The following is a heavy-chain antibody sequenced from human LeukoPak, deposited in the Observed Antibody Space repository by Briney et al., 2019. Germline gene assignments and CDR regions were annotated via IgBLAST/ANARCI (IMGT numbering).Heavy chain of an antibody. CDR3: ARRAVAATIDF. D-gene: IGHD6-19*01. Sequence: GGSLRLSCAASEFTVSDNYMSWVRQAPGKGLEWVSIIYRGGSTYYADSVKGRFTISRDNAKSSLYLQMNSLRAEDTAVYYCARRAVAATIDFWGQGTLVTVSS. V-gene: IGHV3-53*01. CDR2: IYRGGST. CDR1: EFTVSDNY. J-gene: IGHJ4*02.